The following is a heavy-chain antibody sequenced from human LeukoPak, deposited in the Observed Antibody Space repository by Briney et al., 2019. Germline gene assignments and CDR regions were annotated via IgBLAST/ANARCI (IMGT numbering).Heavy chain of an antibody. Sequence: GGSLRLSCAASGFTFDDYGMSWVRQAPGKGLEWVSGINWNGGSTGYADFVKGRFTISRDNAKNSLYLQMHSLRAEDTALYYCGRRAVERRYYYYYMDVWGKGTTVTVSS. CDR3: GRRAVERRYYYYYMDV. D-gene: IGHD1-1*01. CDR2: INWNGGST. V-gene: IGHV3-20*04. J-gene: IGHJ6*03. CDR1: GFTFDDYG.